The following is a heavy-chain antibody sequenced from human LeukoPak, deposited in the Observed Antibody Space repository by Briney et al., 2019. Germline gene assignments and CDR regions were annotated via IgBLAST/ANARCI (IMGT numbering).Heavy chain of an antibody. Sequence: GGSLRLSCAASGFTFSSYAMPWVRQAPGKGLEWVAVISYDGSNKYYADSVKGRFTISRDNSKNTLYLQMNSLRAEDTAVYYCARGVSIPKPNYYYYGMDVWGQGTTVTVSS. V-gene: IGHV3-30-3*01. D-gene: IGHD2-21*01. CDR3: ARGVSIPKPNYYYYGMDV. J-gene: IGHJ6*02. CDR1: GFTFSSYA. CDR2: ISYDGSNK.